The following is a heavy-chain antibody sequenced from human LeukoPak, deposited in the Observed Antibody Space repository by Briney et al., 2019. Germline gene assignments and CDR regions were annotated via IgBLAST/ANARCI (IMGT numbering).Heavy chain of an antibody. CDR2: IKEDGSEK. V-gene: IGHV3-7*05. J-gene: IGHJ4*02. Sequence: GGSLRLSCAASGFTFSTYWMSWVRQAPGQGLEWVANIKEDGSEKYYVDSVKGRFTISRDNAKNSLYLQMNSLRAEDTAVYYCARDSGLTTVTTYWDYWGQGTLVTVSS. D-gene: IGHD4-17*01. CDR3: ARDSGLTTVTTYWDY. CDR1: GFTFSTYW.